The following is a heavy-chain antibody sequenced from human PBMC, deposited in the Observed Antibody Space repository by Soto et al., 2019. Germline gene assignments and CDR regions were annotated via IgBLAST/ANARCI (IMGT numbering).Heavy chain of an antibody. CDR1: GYTFTSYG. CDR3: ARELFDFWSGYHNGAFDI. D-gene: IGHD3-3*01. Sequence: ASVKVSCKASGYTFTSYGISWVRQAPGQGLEWMGWISAYNGNTNYAQKLQGRVTMTTDTSTSTAYMELRSLRSDDTAVYYCARELFDFWSGYHNGAFDIWGQGTMVTGSS. CDR2: ISAYNGNT. J-gene: IGHJ3*02. V-gene: IGHV1-18*01.